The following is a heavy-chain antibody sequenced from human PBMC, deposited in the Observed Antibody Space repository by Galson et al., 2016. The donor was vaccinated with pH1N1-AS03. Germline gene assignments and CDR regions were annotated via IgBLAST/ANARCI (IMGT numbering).Heavy chain of an antibody. V-gene: IGHV3-7*03. CDR3: ATAVRYYFDP. Sequence: SLRLSCAASGFTSSRYWMSWVRQAPGKGPEWVANIKQDGSEKYYVDSVKGRFTISRDNAKNSLFRQMNSLRAEDTAVYYCATAVRYYFDPWGQGTLVIVSS. CDR2: IKQDGSEK. D-gene: IGHD1-26*01. J-gene: IGHJ5*02. CDR1: GFTSSRYW.